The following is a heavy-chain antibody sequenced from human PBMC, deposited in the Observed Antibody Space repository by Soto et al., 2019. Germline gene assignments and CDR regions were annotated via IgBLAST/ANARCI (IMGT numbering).Heavy chain of an antibody. CDR1: GYTFTSYA. CDR2: INAGNGNT. V-gene: IGHV1-3*01. CDR3: ARVMAVAAFDI. J-gene: IGHJ3*02. Sequence: ASVKVSCKASGYTFTSYAMHWVRQAPGQRLEWMGRINAGNGNTKYSQKFQGRVTITRDTSASTAYMELSSLRSEDTAVYYCARVMAVAAFDIWGQGTMVTVSS. D-gene: IGHD6-19*01.